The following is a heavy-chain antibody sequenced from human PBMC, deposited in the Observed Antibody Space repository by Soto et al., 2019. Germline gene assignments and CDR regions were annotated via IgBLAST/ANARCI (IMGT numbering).Heavy chain of an antibody. CDR1: GFSFSSYN. CDR2: ISSLSTYT. J-gene: IGHJ4*02. D-gene: IGHD2-15*01. Sequence: EVQLVESGGGLVKPGGSLRLSCAASGFSFSSYNMNWVRPAPGKGLEWVSSISSLSTYTNYADSVKGRFTIYRDNDKNSLYLQMDSLRVEDTAVYYCARDPPLSSIVVVGVDDFWGQGTLVTVSS. V-gene: IGHV3-21*02. CDR3: ARDPPLSSIVVVGVDDF.